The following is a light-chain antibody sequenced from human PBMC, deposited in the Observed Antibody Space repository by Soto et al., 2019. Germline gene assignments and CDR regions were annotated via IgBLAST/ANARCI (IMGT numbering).Light chain of an antibody. J-gene: IGKJ1*01. CDR3: QQYSFLPRT. CDR1: QSVSSN. V-gene: IGKV3-20*01. Sequence: KNSPATVSLYQGERATLSCRASQSVSSNLAWYQQKPGQAPRLLIYGASSRATGIPDRFSGSGSGTDFTLTISRLEPEDFAVYYCQQYSFLPRTFGQGTKV. CDR2: GAS.